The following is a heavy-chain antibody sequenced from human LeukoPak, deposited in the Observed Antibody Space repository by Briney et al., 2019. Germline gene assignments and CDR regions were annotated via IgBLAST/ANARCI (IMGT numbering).Heavy chain of an antibody. CDR3: ARHAGYYYDSSGFTNWFDP. V-gene: IGHV4-39*01. D-gene: IGHD3-22*01. J-gene: IGHJ5*02. CDR2: IYYSGST. CDR1: GFTFSDYY. Sequence: GSLRLSCAASGFTFSDYYMSWIRQPPGKGLEWIGSIYYSGSTYYNPSLKSRVTISVDTSKNQFSLKLSSVTAADTAVYYCARHAGYYYDSSGFTNWFDPWGQGTLVTVSS.